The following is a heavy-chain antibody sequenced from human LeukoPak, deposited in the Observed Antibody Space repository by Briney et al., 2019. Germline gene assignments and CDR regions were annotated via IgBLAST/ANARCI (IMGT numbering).Heavy chain of an antibody. CDR1: GGSISGYY. CDR3: ARGGQWGPWYYFDY. V-gene: IGHV4-59*01. J-gene: IGHJ4*02. D-gene: IGHD6-19*01. Sequence: PSETLSLTCTVSGGSISGYYWSWIRQPPGKGLEWIGYIYYSGSTNYNPSLKSRVTISVDTSKNQFSLKLSSVTAADTAVYYCARGGQWGPWYYFDYWGQGTLVTVSS. CDR2: IYYSGST.